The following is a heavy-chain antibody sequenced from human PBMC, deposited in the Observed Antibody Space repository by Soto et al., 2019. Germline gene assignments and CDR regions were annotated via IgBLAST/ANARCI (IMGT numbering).Heavy chain of an antibody. V-gene: IGHV4-39*02. CDR2: FHYSGRT. CDR3: ARDILTGYYYYGMDV. J-gene: IGHJ6*02. Sequence: SETLSLTCSVSGGSISSGPYSWGWIRQPPGKGLEWIGTFHYSGRTYYSPSLESRVTMTRDTSISTAYMELSRLRSDDTAVYYCARDILTGYYYYGMDVWGQGTTVTV. D-gene: IGHD3-9*01. CDR1: GGSISSGPYS.